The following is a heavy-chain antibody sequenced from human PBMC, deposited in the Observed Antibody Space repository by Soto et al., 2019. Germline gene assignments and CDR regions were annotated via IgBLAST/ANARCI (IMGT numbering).Heavy chain of an antibody. Sequence: QVQLVQSGAEVKEPGDSVRVSCEASGYTFTAYHIHWVRQAPGQGLEWMGWINPKFGDTTYAQDFQGRVFMTRDMSISTVYMELSRLTSDDTAIYYCARNMDYYYGRGSGNGHGVWGQGTTVNVFS. CDR2: INPKFGDT. D-gene: IGHD3-10*02. CDR3: ARNMDYYYGRGSGNGHGV. V-gene: IGHV1-2*02. CDR1: GYTFTAYH. J-gene: IGHJ6*02.